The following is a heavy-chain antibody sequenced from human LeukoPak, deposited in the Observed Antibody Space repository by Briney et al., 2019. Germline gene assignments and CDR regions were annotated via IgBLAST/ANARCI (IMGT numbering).Heavy chain of an antibody. J-gene: IGHJ3*02. V-gene: IGHV3-9*01. CDR1: GFTFDDYA. CDR3: ARDSEGGAGAFDI. Sequence: GGSLRLSCAASGFTFDDYAMHWVRQAPGKGLEWVSGINWNSGNIGYADSVKGRFTISRDNAKNSLYLQMNSLRAEDTAVYYCARDSEGGAGAFDIWGQGTMVTVSS. D-gene: IGHD1-26*01. CDR2: INWNSGNI.